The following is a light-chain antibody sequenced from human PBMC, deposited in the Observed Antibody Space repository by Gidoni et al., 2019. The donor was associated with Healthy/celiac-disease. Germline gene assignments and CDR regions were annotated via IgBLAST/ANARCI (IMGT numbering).Light chain of an antibody. J-gene: IGKJ5*01. CDR3: QQSYSTPIT. V-gene: IGKV1-39*01. CDR1: QCISNY. CDR2: AAS. Sequence: DIQMTQSPSSLSASVGDRVPITCRASQCISNYLNWYQQKPGKPPKRLIYAASSLQSGVPSRFSGSGSGTDFTITISSLQPEDFATYYFQQSYSTPITFGQGTRLEIK.